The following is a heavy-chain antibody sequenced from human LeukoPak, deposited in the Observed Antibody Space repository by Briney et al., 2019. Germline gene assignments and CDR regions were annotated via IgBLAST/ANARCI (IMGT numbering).Heavy chain of an antibody. CDR2: IKEDGSET. V-gene: IGHV3-7*04. D-gene: IGHD1-26*01. CDR1: AFAFSSNW. Sequence: GGSLRLSCVASAFAFSSNWMSWVRQAPGKGLEWAASIKEDGSETYYVDPVKGRFTISRDNAKNSLYLQMSSLRAEDTAVYYCARDLHPRYYLPDYWGQGTLVTVSS. J-gene: IGHJ4*02. CDR3: ARDLHPRYYLPDY.